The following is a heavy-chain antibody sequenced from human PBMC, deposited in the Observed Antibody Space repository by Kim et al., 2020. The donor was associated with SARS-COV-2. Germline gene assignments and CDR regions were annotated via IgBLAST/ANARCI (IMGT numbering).Heavy chain of an antibody. Sequence: GGSLRLSCAASGFTFSSYSMNWVRQAPGKGLEWVSSISSSSSYIYYADSVKGRFTISRDNAKNSLYLQMNSLRAEDTAVYYCAREAFITMIVVGNDAFDICGQGTMVTVSS. D-gene: IGHD3-22*01. CDR1: GFTFSSYS. CDR3: AREAFITMIVVGNDAFDI. CDR2: ISSSSSYI. J-gene: IGHJ3*02. V-gene: IGHV3-21*01.